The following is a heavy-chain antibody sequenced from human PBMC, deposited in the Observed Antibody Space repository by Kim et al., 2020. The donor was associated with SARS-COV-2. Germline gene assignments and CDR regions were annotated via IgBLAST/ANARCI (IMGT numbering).Heavy chain of an antibody. Sequence: SVKVSCKASGGTFSSYAISWVRQAPGQGLEWMGGIIPIFGTANYAQKFQGRVTITADESTSTAYMELSSLRSEDTAVYYCARDHPSPTVVKGMDVWGQGTTVTVSS. CDR3: ARDHPSPTVVKGMDV. V-gene: IGHV1-69*13. D-gene: IGHD4-17*01. CDR2: IIPIFGTA. J-gene: IGHJ6*02. CDR1: GGTFSSYA.